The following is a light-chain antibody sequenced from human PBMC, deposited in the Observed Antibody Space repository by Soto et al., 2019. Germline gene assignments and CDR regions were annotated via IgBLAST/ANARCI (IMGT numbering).Light chain of an antibody. Sequence: LTQSPVTLSLSPGEGATLSCRASQSIGNYLAWYQQKPGQAPRLLIYATSNRATGIPARFSGSGSGTDFTLTISSLEPEEFAVYYCQQRNSWPPTFTFGQGTRLEIK. CDR1: QSIGNY. CDR2: ATS. CDR3: QQRNSWPPTFT. J-gene: IGKJ5*01. V-gene: IGKV3-11*01.